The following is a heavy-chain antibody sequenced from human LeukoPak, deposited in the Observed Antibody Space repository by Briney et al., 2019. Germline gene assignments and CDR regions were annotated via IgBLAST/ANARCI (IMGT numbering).Heavy chain of an antibody. CDR2: INPSGGST. J-gene: IGHJ3*01. V-gene: IGHV1-46*01. Sequence: GASVKVSCKASGYTFTSYYMHWVRQAPGQGLEWMGIINPSGGSTSYAQKFQGRVTMTRDTSTSTVYMELSSLRSEDTAVYYCVRAKRYGDYRFGGIDYWGQGTMVTVSS. CDR1: GYTFTSYY. D-gene: IGHD4-17*01. CDR3: VRAKRYGDYRFGGIDY.